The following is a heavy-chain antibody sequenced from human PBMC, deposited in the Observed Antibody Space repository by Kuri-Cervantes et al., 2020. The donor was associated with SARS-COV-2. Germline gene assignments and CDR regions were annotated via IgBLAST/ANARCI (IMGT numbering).Heavy chain of an antibody. CDR1: GGSISSYY. J-gene: IGHJ4*02. D-gene: IGHD4-17*01. CDR3: ARAYGDYVFREALDS. CDR2: IYTSGST. V-gene: IGHV4-4*07. Sequence: SETLSLTCTVSGGSISSYYWSWIRQPAGEGLEWIGRIYTSGSTNYNPSLKSRVTMSVDTSKNQFSLKPSSVTAADTARYYCARAYGDYVFREALDSWGQGTLVTVSS.